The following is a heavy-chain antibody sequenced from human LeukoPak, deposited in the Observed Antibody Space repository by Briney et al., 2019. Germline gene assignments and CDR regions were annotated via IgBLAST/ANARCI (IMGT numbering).Heavy chain of an antibody. CDR1: GLFFSTNW. V-gene: IGHV3-7*01. D-gene: IGHD1-14*01. CDR3: ARLRLSPNHYYFDY. J-gene: IGHJ4*02. CDR2: IKPDGRDK. Sequence: GGSLRLSCAASGLFFSTNWMSWVRQAPGKGLEWVATIKPDGRDKYYVDSVKGRFTMSRVNGKNSVYLQMNSLRAEDTAVYYCARLRLSPNHYYFDYWGQGTLVTVSS.